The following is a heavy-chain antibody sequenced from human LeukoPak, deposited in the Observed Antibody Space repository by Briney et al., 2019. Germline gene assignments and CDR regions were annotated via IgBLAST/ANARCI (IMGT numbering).Heavy chain of an antibody. V-gene: IGHV3-11*04. D-gene: IGHD6-19*01. J-gene: IGHJ4*02. Sequence: GGSLRLSCAASGFTFSDYFMTWIRQAPGKGLELVSYVSGSGSNKYYADSVKGRSTISRDNAKNSLYLQMNSLRVEDTAVYYCATSQSSVAGIIGDWGQGTLVTVSS. CDR1: GFTFSDYF. CDR2: VSGSGSNK. CDR3: ATSQSSVAGIIGD.